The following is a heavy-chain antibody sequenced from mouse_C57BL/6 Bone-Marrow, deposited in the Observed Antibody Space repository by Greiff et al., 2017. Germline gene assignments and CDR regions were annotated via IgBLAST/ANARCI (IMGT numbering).Heavy chain of an antibody. CDR3: ARKDYSNFYYFDY. Sequence: VKLQQPGTELVKPGASVKLPCKASGYTFTSYWMHWVKQRPGQGLEWIGNINPSNGGTNCNEKFKSKATLTVDKSSSTAYMQLSSLTSEDSAVYYCARKDYSNFYYFDYWGQGTTLTVSS. V-gene: IGHV1-53*01. CDR1: GYTFTSYW. J-gene: IGHJ2*01. CDR2: INPSNGGT. D-gene: IGHD2-5*01.